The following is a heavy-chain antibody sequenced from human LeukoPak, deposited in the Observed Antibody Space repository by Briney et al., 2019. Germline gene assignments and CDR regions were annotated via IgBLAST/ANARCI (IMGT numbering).Heavy chain of an antibody. V-gene: IGHV3-30*04. Sequence: PGGSLRLSCAASGFTFSSYAMHWVRQAPGKGLEWVAVISYDGSNKYYADSVKGRFTISRDNSKNTLYLQMNSLRAEDTAVYYCARKDGDYVVGNNWFDPWGQGTLVTVSS. CDR2: ISYDGSNK. CDR1: GFTFSSYA. J-gene: IGHJ5*02. D-gene: IGHD4-17*01. CDR3: ARKDGDYVVGNNWFDP.